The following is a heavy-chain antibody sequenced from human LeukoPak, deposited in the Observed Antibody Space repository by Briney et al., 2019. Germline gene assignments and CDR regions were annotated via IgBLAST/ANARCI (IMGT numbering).Heavy chain of an antibody. Sequence: SETLSLTCAVYGGSFSGYYWSCIRQPPGKGLEWIGEIDHSGSTNYNPSLKSRVTISVDTSKNQFSLKLSSVTAADTAVYYCARGDYYDSSGYYTYYFDYWGQGTLVTVSS. J-gene: IGHJ4*02. CDR3: ARGDYYDSSGYYTYYFDY. D-gene: IGHD3-22*01. V-gene: IGHV4-34*01. CDR2: IDHSGST. CDR1: GGSFSGYY.